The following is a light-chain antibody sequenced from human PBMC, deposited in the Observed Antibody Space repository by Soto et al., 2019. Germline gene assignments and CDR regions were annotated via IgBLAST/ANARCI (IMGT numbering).Light chain of an antibody. CDR2: LNSDGSH. J-gene: IGLJ2*01. CDR3: QTWGTGIHGV. CDR1: SGHSSYA. V-gene: IGLV4-69*01. Sequence: QLVLTQSPSASASLGASVKLTCTLSSGHSSYAIAWHQQQPEKGPRFLMKLNSDGSHTKGDGIPDRFSGSSSGAERYLTISSLQSDDEADYYCQTWGTGIHGVFGGGTKVTVL.